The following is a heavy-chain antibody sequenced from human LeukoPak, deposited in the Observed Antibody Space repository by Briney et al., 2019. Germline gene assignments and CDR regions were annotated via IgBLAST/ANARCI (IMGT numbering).Heavy chain of an antibody. V-gene: IGHV4-4*07. Sequence: SGTLSLTCTVSGGSISSYYWSWIRQPAGKGLEWVGRIYSSGSTNYNPSLKSRVTKSVDTSNTQFSLRLSSVTAADTAVYYGARQLAVAGKAGFDYWGQGTPVTVSS. CDR3: ARQLAVAGKAGFDY. CDR2: IYSSGST. J-gene: IGHJ4*02. D-gene: IGHD6-19*01. CDR1: GGSISSYY.